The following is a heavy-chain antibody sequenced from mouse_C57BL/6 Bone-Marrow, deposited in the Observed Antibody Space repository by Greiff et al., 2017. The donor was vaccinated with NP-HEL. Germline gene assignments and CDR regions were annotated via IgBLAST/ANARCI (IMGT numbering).Heavy chain of an antibody. J-gene: IGHJ4*01. D-gene: IGHD1-1*01. CDR3: ARASTVVDGAMDY. CDR1: GYSFTSYY. V-gene: IGHV1-66*01. Sequence: VQLQESGPELVKPGASVKISCKASGYSFTSYYIHWVKQRPGQGLEWIGWIYPGSGNTKYNEKFKGKATLTADTSSSTAYMQLSSLTSEDSAVYYCARASTVVDGAMDYWGQGTSVTVSS. CDR2: IYPGSGNT.